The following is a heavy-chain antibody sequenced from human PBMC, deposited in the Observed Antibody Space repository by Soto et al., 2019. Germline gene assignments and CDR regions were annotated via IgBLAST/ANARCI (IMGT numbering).Heavy chain of an antibody. J-gene: IGHJ5*02. Sequence: ASVKVSCKASGYTFTSYGVSWVRQAPGQGLEWMGWISAYSGNTNYAQKLQGRVTMTTDTSTGTAYMELSSRRSDDTPAYYRARRPLVPAAIRWFDPWGQGTLVTVS. D-gene: IGHD2-2*01. CDR3: ARRPLVPAAIRWFDP. CDR2: ISAYSGNT. CDR1: GYTFTSYG. V-gene: IGHV1-18*01.